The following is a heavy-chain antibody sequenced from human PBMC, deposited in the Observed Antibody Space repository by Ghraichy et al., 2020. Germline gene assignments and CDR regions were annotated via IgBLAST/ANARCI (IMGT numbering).Heavy chain of an antibody. D-gene: IGHD3-9*01. V-gene: IGHV1-2*02. CDR3: ARDRYDILTGLDY. J-gene: IGHJ4*02. CDR2: INPNSGGT. Sequence: SVKVSCKASGYTFTGYYMHWVRQAPGQGLEWMGWINPNSGGTNYAQKFQGRVTMTRDTSISTAYMELSRLRSDDTAVYYCARDRYDILTGLDYWGQGTLVTVSS. CDR1: GYTFTGYY.